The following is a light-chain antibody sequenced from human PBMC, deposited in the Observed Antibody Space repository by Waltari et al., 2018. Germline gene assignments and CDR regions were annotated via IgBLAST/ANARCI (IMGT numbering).Light chain of an antibody. CDR2: DDN. Sequence: QSALTQPASVSGSPGQSITISCTGTSSDVGNYNLVSWYQQYPGKAPKVMIYDDNRRPSGGSDRFSGSKSGNTASLTSSGVQAEDEADYYCCSYAGSYTWVFGGGTKLTVL. CDR3: CSYAGSYTWV. J-gene: IGLJ3*02. V-gene: IGLV2-23*01. CDR1: SSDVGNYNL.